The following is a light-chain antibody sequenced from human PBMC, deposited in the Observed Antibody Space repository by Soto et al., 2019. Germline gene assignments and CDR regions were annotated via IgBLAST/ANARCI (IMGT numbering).Light chain of an antibody. Sequence: IVLTQSPATLSLSPGERAPLSCRAGQSNSTYLAWYQQKSGQAPRPLIYDASNRATGTPARFSGSGSGTDFTLTISSLEPEDSAVYYCQQRYVWLTFGGGTKVEIK. J-gene: IGKJ4*01. CDR3: QQRYVWLT. CDR1: QSNSTY. V-gene: IGKV3-11*01. CDR2: DAS.